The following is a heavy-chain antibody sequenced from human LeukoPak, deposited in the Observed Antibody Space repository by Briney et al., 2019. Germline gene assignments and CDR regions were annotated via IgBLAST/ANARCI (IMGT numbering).Heavy chain of an antibody. D-gene: IGHD5-12*01. V-gene: IGHV5-51*01. CDR2: IYPGDSDT. J-gene: IGHJ6*02. CDR3: ARRGYSGYDHYYYYGMDV. CDR1: GYSFTSYW. Sequence: GESLKISCKGSGYSFTSYWIGWVRQMPGKGLEWMGIIYPGDSDTRYSPSFQGQVTISADKSISTAYLQWSSLKASDTAMYYCARRGYSGYDHYYYYGMDVWGQGTTVTVSS.